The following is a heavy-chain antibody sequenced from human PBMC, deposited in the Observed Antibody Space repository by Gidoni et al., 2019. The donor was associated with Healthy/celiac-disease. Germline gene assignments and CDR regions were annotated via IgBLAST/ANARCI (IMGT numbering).Heavy chain of an antibody. V-gene: IGHV4-31*03. J-gene: IGHJ6*02. CDR1: GGSISSGGYY. Sequence: QVQLQESGPGLVKPSQTLSLTCTVSGGSISSGGYYWSWIRQHPGKGLEWIGYIYYSGSTYYNPSLKSRVTISVDTSKNQFSLKLSSVTAADTAVYYCARVLSPDYDFWSGYYTNYYYGMDVWGQGTTVTVSS. CDR3: ARVLSPDYDFWSGYYTNYYYGMDV. D-gene: IGHD3-3*01. CDR2: IYYSGST.